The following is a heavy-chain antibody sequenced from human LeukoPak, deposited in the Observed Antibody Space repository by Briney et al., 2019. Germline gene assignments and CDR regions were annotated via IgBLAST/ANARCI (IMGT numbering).Heavy chain of an antibody. Sequence: GASVKVSCKASGYTFTSYYMHWVRQAPGQGLEWMGIINSSGGSTSYAQKFQGRVTMTRDMSTSTVYMELSSLRSEDTAVYYCAREYGIGLRSDAFDIWGQGTMVTVSS. D-gene: IGHD2-8*01. CDR3: AREYGIGLRSDAFDI. J-gene: IGHJ3*02. CDR2: INSSGGST. CDR1: GYTFTSYY. V-gene: IGHV1-46*01.